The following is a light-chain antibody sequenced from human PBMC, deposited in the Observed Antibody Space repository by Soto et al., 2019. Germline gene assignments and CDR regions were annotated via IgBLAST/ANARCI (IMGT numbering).Light chain of an antibody. Sequence: DVQMTQSPSSLSAFVGDRVTITCRASQGIAPYLAWFQQKPGKVPKLLIYATSTLQSGVPSRFSGSGSGTDFTLTISSLQPEGVGTYYFQKYNSAPLTFGGGTKVEIQ. CDR2: ATS. V-gene: IGKV1-27*01. J-gene: IGKJ4*01. CDR1: QGIAPY. CDR3: QKYNSAPLT.